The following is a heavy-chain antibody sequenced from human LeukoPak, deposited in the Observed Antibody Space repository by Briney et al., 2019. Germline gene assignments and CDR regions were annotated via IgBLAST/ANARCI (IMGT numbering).Heavy chain of an antibody. J-gene: IGHJ3*02. CDR3: ARPRNRKYTPGFNDAFDM. CDR1: GFTFSRHC. V-gene: IGHV3-74*01. D-gene: IGHD3-9*01. Sequence: PGGSLRLSCPASGFTFSRHCMHWVRQAPGKGLVWVSRIEFDGSRIDYADSVKGRFTVSRDNAKNTLYLQMNSLSAEDTAVYYCARPRNRKYTPGFNDAFDMWGQGTMVTVSS. CDR2: IEFDGSRI.